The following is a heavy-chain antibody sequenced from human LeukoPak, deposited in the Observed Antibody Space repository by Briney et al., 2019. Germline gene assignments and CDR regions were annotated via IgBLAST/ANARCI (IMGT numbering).Heavy chain of an antibody. CDR3: ARQWLVSPLFDY. CDR2: INHSGST. V-gene: IGHV4-34*01. CDR1: GGAFSGYY. D-gene: IGHD6-19*01. Sequence: SETLSLTCAVYGGAFSGYYWSWIRQPPGKGLEWIGEINHSGSTNYNPSLKSRVTISVDTSKNQLSLKLSSMTAADTAVYYCARQWLVSPLFDYWGQGTLVTVSS. J-gene: IGHJ4*02.